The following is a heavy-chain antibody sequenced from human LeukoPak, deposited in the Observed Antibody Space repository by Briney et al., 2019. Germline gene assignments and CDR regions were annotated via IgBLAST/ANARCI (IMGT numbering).Heavy chain of an antibody. CDR2: MNPNSGNT. CDR1: GYTFTSYD. V-gene: IGHV1-8*01. CDR3: AREEDVVPAAIRSDY. Sequence: ASVKVSCKASGYTFTSYDINWVRQATGQGLEWMGWMNPNSGNTGYAKKFQGRVTMTRDTSMSTVYMELSSLTSEDTAVYYCAREEDVVPAAIRSDYWGQGTLVTVSS. D-gene: IGHD2-2*02. J-gene: IGHJ4*02.